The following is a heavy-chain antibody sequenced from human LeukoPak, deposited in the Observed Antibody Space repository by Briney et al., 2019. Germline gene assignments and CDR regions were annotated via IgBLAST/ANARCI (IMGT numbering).Heavy chain of an antibody. J-gene: IGHJ5*02. CDR3: ARAANWHDDDWFDP. Sequence: ASVKVSCKASGYTFTSYYINWVRQATGQGPEWRGWMNPNSGNTDYAQRFQGGVTMTRNTSISTAYMELSSLRSEDTAVYYCARAANWHDDDWFDPWGQGTLVTVSS. D-gene: IGHD1-1*01. CDR2: MNPNSGNT. V-gene: IGHV1-8*01. CDR1: GYTFTSYY.